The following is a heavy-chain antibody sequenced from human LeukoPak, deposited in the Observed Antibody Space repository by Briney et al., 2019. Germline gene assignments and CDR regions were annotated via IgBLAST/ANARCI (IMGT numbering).Heavy chain of an antibody. Sequence: ASVKVSCKASGYTFTGYYMHWVRQAPGQGLEWMGWINPNSGGTNYARKFQGRVTMTRDTSISTAYMELSRLTSDDTAVYYCARDYGAYGSYNDYWGQGTLVTVSS. J-gene: IGHJ4*02. V-gene: IGHV1-2*02. D-gene: IGHD4-17*01. CDR1: GYTFTGYY. CDR3: ARDYGAYGSYNDY. CDR2: INPNSGGT.